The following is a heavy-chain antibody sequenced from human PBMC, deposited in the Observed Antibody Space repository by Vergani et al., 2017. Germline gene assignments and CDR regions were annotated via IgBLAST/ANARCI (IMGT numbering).Heavy chain of an antibody. CDR2: ISYDGSNK. V-gene: IGHV3-30*18. CDR1: GFTFSSYG. Sequence: VQLVESGGGLVKPGGSLRLSCAASGFTFSSYGMHWVRQAPGKGLEWVAVISYDGSNKYYADSVKGRFTISRDNSKNTLYLQMNSLRAEDTAVYYCAKHDLAFDIWGQGTMVTVSS. D-gene: IGHD3/OR15-3a*01. J-gene: IGHJ3*02. CDR3: AKHDLAFDI.